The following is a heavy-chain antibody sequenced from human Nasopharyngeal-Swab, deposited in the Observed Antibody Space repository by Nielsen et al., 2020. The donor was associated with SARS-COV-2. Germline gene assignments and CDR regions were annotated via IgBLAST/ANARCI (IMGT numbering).Heavy chain of an antibody. D-gene: IGHD4-11*01. CDR2: IYYSGST. Sequence: SETLSLTCTVSGGSFSSGCYYWSWIRQPPGKELVWIGYIYYSGSTNYNPSLKSRVTISVDTSKNQFSLKLSSVTAADTAVYYCARDASNYGDYYYYYGMDVWGQGTTVTVSS. CDR3: ARDASNYGDYYYYYGMDV. V-gene: IGHV4-61*01. J-gene: IGHJ6*02. CDR1: GGSFSSGCYY.